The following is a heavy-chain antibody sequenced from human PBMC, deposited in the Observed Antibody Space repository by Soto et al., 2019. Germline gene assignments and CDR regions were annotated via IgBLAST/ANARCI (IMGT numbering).Heavy chain of an antibody. Sequence: QVQLQVSAPGLVKPSETLSLTCTVSGDSISAYSWSWVRQPPGKGLEWIGNIHYNGNTKYNPSLKSRVSMSVDTSKNQFSLRLISVTAADTAKYFCAREGNLGRWLQPLDFWGQGILVTVSS. CDR1: GDSISAYS. D-gene: IGHD5-12*01. CDR2: IHYNGNT. J-gene: IGHJ4*02. CDR3: AREGNLGRWLQPLDF. V-gene: IGHV4-59*01.